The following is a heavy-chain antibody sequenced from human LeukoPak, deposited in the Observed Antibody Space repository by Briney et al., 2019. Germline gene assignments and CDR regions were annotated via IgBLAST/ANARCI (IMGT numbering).Heavy chain of an antibody. CDR2: ISYDGSNK. V-gene: IGHV3-30*01. D-gene: IGHD3-3*01. CDR3: ARDPSLGVAPPRLEPFFDY. Sequence: GGSLRLSCAASGFTFSSYAMHWVRQAPGKGLEWVAVISYDGSNKYYADSVKGRFTISRDNSKNTLCLQMNSLRAEDTAVYYCARDPSLGVAPPRLEPFFDYWGQGTLVTVSS. J-gene: IGHJ4*02. CDR1: GFTFSSYA.